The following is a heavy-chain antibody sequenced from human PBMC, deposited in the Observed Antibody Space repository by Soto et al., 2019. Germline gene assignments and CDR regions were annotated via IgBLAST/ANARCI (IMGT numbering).Heavy chain of an antibody. CDR1: GGSISSSSFH. J-gene: IGHJ5*02. V-gene: IGHV4-39*01. D-gene: IGHD6-13*01. CDR3: ARRERAAGTDWWFDP. CDR2: IYYSGST. Sequence: PSETLSLTCTVSGGSISSSSFHWGWLRQPPGKGLEWIGSIYYSGSTYYSPSLKSRVTISVDTSKNQFSLKLSSVTAADTAVYYCARRERAAGTDWWFDPWGQGTLVTSPQ.